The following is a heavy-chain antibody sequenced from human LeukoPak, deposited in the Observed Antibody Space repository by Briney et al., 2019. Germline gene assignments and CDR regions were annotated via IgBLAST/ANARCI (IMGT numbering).Heavy chain of an antibody. CDR1: GHTFTSYA. CDR2: INAGNGNT. J-gene: IGHJ4*02. Sequence: WASVKVSCKASGHTFTSYAMHWVRQAPGQRLEWMGWINAGNGNTKYSQKFQGRVTITRDTSASTAYMELSSLRSEDTAVYYCARGRRVVVAAPYPTDFDYWGQGTLVTVSS. CDR3: ARGRRVVVAAPYPTDFDY. V-gene: IGHV1-3*01. D-gene: IGHD2-15*01.